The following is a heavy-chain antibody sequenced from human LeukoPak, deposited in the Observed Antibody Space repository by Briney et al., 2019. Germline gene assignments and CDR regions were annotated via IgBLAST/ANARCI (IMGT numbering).Heavy chain of an antibody. CDR1: GFTFSSYS. V-gene: IGHV3-21*01. Sequence: PGGSLRLSCAASGFTFSSYSMNWVRQAPGKGLEWVSCISSSSSYIYYADSVKGRFTISRDNAKNSLYLQMNSLRAEDTAVYYCARDIPYCSSTSCSSFQHWGQGTLVTVSS. J-gene: IGHJ1*01. CDR3: ARDIPYCSSTSCSSFQH. D-gene: IGHD2-2*01. CDR2: ISSSSSYI.